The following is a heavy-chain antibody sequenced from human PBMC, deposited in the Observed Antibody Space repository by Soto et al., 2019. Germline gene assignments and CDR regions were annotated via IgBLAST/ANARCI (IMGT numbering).Heavy chain of an antibody. V-gene: IGHV3-33*01. CDR2: IWYDGSNK. CDR1: WFTFSSYG. Sequence: RXLSFAASWFTFSSYGMHWVRQAPVKGLEWVAVIWYDGSNKYYADSVKGRFTISRDNSKNTLYLQMNSLRAEDTAVYYCATDNWFDPWGQGTLVTVSS. J-gene: IGHJ5*02. CDR3: ATDNWFDP.